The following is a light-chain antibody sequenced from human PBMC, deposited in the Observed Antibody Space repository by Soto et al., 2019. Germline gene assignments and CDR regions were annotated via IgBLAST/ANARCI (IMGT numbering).Light chain of an antibody. CDR2: AAS. J-gene: IGKJ1*01. CDR1: QTISSW. CDR3: QQANSFPWT. Sequence: DIQMTQSTSTLSGSVGDRVTITCRASQTISSWLAWYQQKPGKAPKLLIYAASSLQSGVPSRFSGSGSGTDFTLTISSLQPEDFATYYCQQANSFPWTFGQGTKVDIK. V-gene: IGKV1-12*01.